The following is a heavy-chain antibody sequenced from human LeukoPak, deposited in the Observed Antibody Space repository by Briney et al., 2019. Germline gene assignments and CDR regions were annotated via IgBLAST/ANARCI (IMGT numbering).Heavy chain of an antibody. D-gene: IGHD6-25*01. Sequence: ASVKVSCEASGYTFTGYYMHWARQAPGQGLEWMGWINPNSGGTNYAQKFQGRVTMTRDTSTSTVYMELNSLRSDDTAVYHCARALPHVRSGYYYYYMDVWGKGTTVTISS. CDR2: INPNSGGT. CDR3: ARALPHVRSGYYYYYMDV. CDR1: GYTFTGYY. V-gene: IGHV1-2*02. J-gene: IGHJ6*03.